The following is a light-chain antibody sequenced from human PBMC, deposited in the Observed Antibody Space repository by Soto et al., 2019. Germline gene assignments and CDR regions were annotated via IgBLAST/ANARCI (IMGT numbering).Light chain of an antibody. Sequence: QSALTQPASVSGSPGQSITISCTGTSSDVGAYNYVSWFQQHPGKAPTLIISEVSNRPSGVSNRFSGSKSGNAASLTISELQAEDEADYFCFSFTTDWTHVFGTGTKVTVL. CDR1: SSDVGAYNY. V-gene: IGLV2-14*01. CDR2: EVS. J-gene: IGLJ1*01. CDR3: FSFTTDWTHV.